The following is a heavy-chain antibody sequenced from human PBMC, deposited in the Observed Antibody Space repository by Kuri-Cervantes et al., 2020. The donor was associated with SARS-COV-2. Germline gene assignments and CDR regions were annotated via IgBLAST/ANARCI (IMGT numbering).Heavy chain of an antibody. Sequence: GGSLRLSCTASGFIFSDYYMTWIRQAPGKGLEWVSNIGPSGTTKYYADSVKGRFTISRGNAKNSLYLQMNSLRAEDTAVYYCASHRGPNWFDPWGQGTLVTVSS. CDR3: ASHRGPNWFDP. CDR1: GFIFSDYY. CDR2: IGPSGTTK. J-gene: IGHJ5*02. D-gene: IGHD3-10*01. V-gene: IGHV3-11*04.